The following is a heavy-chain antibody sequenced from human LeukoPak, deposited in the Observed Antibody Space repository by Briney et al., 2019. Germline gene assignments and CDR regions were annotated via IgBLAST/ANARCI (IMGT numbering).Heavy chain of an antibody. D-gene: IGHD5-12*01. J-gene: IGHJ4*02. V-gene: IGHV3-30*04. CDR1: GFTFSGYA. CDR2: ISYDGSNK. CDR3: ARGYSGYDLGGGFDY. Sequence: GGSLRLSCAASGFTFSGYAMHWVRQAPGKGLEWVAVISYDGSNKYYADSVKGRFTISRDNSKNTLYLQMNSLRAEDTAVYYCARGYSGYDLGGGFDYWGQGTLVTVSS.